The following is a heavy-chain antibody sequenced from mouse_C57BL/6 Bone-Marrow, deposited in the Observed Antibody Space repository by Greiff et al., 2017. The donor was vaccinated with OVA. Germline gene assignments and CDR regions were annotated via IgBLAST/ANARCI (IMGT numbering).Heavy chain of an antibody. CDR1: GFTFSNYW. CDR3: TVCQTAQAPSFDY. D-gene: IGHD3-2*02. V-gene: IGHV6-3*01. CDR2: IRLKSDNYAT. Sequence: EVKLVESGGGLVQPGGSMKLSCVASGFTFSNYWMNWVRQSPEKGLEWVAQIRLKSDNYATHYAESVKGRFTISRDDSKSSVYLQMNNLRAEDTGIYYCTVCQTAQAPSFDYWGQGTTLTVSS. J-gene: IGHJ2*01.